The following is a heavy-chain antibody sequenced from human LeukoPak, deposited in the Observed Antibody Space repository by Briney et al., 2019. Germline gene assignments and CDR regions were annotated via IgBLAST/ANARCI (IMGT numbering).Heavy chain of an antibody. V-gene: IGHV4-38-2*02. D-gene: IGHD3-16*01. J-gene: IGHJ4*02. CDR1: GYSINSGYF. Sequence: SETLSLTCTVSGYSINSGYFWGWIRQPPGKGLEWIANIFHSGITYYNPSLKSRVTISVDTSKNLFSLKLSSVTAADTAVYYCARGGGETTVGFFDSWGQGTLVTVSS. CDR3: ARGGGETTVGFFDS. CDR2: IFHSGIT.